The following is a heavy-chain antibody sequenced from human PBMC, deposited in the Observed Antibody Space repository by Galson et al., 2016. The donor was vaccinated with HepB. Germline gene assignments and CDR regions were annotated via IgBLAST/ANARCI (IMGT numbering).Heavy chain of an antibody. CDR1: GFSLSSSGVA. Sequence: PALVKPTQTLTLTCTFSGFSLSSSGVAVHWIRQPPGKALEWLALIYWDDDKRYNPSLESRLTITKDTSKNQVVLTMTNVDPVDTGTYYCAHVLAVPAFLSGYFHYYALDVWGQGTTVTVSS. J-gene: IGHJ6*02. V-gene: IGHV2-5*02. CDR3: AHVLAVPAFLSGYFHYYALDV. CDR2: IYWDDDK. D-gene: IGHD6-19*01.